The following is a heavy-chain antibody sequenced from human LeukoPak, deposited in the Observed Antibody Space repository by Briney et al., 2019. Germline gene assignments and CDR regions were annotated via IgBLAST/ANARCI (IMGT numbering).Heavy chain of an antibody. Sequence: GGSLRLPCAASGFTFSNDWMSWVRQAPGKGLEWVGRIKSKTYGETTDYAAHVTCTFTISHDDSKLTLHVHMNSLKTEDTAVWYCDTAVTIGHSFFDIGGQGTMVTLSS. D-gene: IGHD4-17*01. J-gene: IGHJ3*02. CDR3: DTAVTIGHSFFDI. V-gene: IGHV3-15*01. CDR2: IKSKTYGETT. CDR1: GFTFSNDW.